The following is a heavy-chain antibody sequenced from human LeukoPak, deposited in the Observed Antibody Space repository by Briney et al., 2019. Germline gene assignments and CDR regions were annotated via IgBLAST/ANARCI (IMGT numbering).Heavy chain of an antibody. CDR1: GFTFSSYE. J-gene: IGHJ4*02. CDR2: ISSSGSTI. Sequence: GGSLRLSCAASGFTFSSYEMNWVRQAPGKGLEWVSYISSSGSTIYYADSVKGRFTISRDNAKNSLYLQMNSLRAEDTAVYYCGSGYYWVLDYWGQGTLVTVSS. CDR3: GSGYYWVLDY. D-gene: IGHD3-22*01. V-gene: IGHV3-48*03.